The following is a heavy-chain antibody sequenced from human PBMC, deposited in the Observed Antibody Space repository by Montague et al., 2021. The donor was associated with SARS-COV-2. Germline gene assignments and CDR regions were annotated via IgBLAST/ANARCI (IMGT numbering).Heavy chain of an antibody. CDR2: IYYSGST. CDR1: GGSISSSGYY. CDR3: ARSPEPMIILIITSPDWYFDL. Sequence: TLSLTCTVSGGSISSSGYYWSWIRQHPGKGLEWIGYIYYSGSTYYNPSLKSRVTISVDTSKNQFSLKMSSVTAADTAVYYCARSPEPMIILIITSPDWYFDLWGRGTLVTVSS. D-gene: IGHD3-22*01. V-gene: IGHV4-31*03. J-gene: IGHJ2*01.